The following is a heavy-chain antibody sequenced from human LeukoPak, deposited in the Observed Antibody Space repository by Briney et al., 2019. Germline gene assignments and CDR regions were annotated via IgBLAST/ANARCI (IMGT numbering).Heavy chain of an antibody. CDR1: GGSFSGYY. CDR2: IYYSGST. CDR3: ARDRGHSRAAGPLGY. Sequence: PSETLSLTCAVYGGSFSGYYWSSIRQPPGKGLEWIGYIYYSGSTYYNPSLKSRVTISVDTSKNQFSLKLSSVTAADTAVYYCARDRGHSRAAGPLGYWGQGTLVTVSS. D-gene: IGHD6-13*01. J-gene: IGHJ4*02. V-gene: IGHV4-30-4*08.